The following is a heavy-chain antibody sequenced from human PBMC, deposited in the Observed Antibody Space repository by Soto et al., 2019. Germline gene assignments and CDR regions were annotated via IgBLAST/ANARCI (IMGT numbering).Heavy chain of an antibody. CDR3: ARHPERIAEIGWFDP. CDR1: GFTFSSYS. V-gene: IGHV3-48*01. Sequence: EVQLVESGGGLVHPGGSLRLSCAASGFTFSSYSMNWVRQAPGKGLEWVSYISSSSSTIYYADSVKVRFTISRDNAKNSLYLQMNSLRAEDTAVYYCARHPERIAEIGWFDPWGQGTMVTVSS. D-gene: IGHD6-13*01. CDR2: ISSSSSTI. J-gene: IGHJ5*02.